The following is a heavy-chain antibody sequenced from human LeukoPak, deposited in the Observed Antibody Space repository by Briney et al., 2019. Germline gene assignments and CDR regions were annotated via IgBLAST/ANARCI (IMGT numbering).Heavy chain of an antibody. J-gene: IGHJ3*02. Sequence: ASVKVSCKASGYTFTSYGISWVRQAPGQGLEWMGWISAYNGNTNYAQKLQGRVTMTTDTSASTAYMELRSLRSDDTAVYYCARDVKGIAAAGTGAFDIWGQGTMVTVSS. CDR1: GYTFTSYG. V-gene: IGHV1-18*04. CDR3: ARDVKGIAAAGTGAFDI. CDR2: ISAYNGNT. D-gene: IGHD6-13*01.